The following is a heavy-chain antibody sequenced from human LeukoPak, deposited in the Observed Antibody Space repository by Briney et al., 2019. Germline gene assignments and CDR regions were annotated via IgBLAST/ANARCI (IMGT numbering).Heavy chain of an antibody. CDR2: ISASGGST. CDR3: AKDLGRYRNNYFDY. D-gene: IGHD1-26*01. CDR1: GFTFSSYA. J-gene: IGHJ4*02. V-gene: IGHV3-23*01. Sequence: GGSLRVSCEASGFTFSSYAMNWVRQAPGQGLEWVSGISASGGSTYYADSVKGRFTISRDDSKNTLYLQMNSLRAEDTAVYYCAKDLGRYRNNYFDYWGQGTLVTVSS.